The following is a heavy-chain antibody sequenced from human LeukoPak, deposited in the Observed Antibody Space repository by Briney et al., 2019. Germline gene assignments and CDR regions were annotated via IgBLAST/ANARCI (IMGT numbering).Heavy chain of an antibody. V-gene: IGHV3-23*01. CDR2: ILTSGGT. Sequence: GGSLRLSCTASGFTFSTYTMSWVRQAPGEGLKWVSGILTSGGTYYADSVKGRFTISRDNSKNTLYLQMNSLRADDTAVYYCATDRIYADGLWDFDYWGQGTLATVSS. J-gene: IGHJ4*02. CDR3: ATDRIYADGLWDFDY. D-gene: IGHD3-10*01. CDR1: GFTFSTYT.